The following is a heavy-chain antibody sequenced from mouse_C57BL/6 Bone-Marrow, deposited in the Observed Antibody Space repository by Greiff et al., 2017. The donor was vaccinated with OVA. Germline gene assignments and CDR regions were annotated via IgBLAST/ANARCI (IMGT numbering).Heavy chain of an antibody. CDR1: GYTFTDYE. D-gene: IGHD1-1*01. Sequence: VQLVESGAELVRPGASVTLSCKASGYTFTDYEMHWVKQTPVHGLEWIGAIDPETGGTAYNQKFKGKAILTADKSSSTAYMELRSLTSEDSAVYYCTRSCYYYGSSCRYYYAMDYWGQGTSVTVSS. CDR2: IDPETGGT. J-gene: IGHJ4*01. V-gene: IGHV1-15*01. CDR3: TRSCYYYGSSCRYYYAMDY.